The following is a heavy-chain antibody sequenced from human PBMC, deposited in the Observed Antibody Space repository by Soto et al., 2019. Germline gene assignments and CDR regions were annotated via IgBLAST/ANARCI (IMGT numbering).Heavy chain of an antibody. D-gene: IGHD2-15*01. CDR3: ARDPIQNLLGRYYYYGFDV. V-gene: IGHV3-66*01. Sequence: EAQLVESGGGLVQPGGSLRLSCAVSGFTVSGNYMSWVRQTPGKGLEWVSVIYGGGSTYYADFVKGRFTISRDNSKNTLYLQMNDLRAEDTAVYYCARDPIQNLLGRYYYYGFDVWGQGTTVTVSS. J-gene: IGHJ6*02. CDR1: GFTVSGNY. CDR2: IYGGGST.